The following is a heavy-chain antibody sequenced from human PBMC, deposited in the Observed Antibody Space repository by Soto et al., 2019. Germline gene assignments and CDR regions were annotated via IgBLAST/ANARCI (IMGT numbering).Heavy chain of an antibody. D-gene: IGHD4-17*01. CDR1: GFTFSSYA. J-gene: IGHJ6*02. CDR2: ISGSGGST. Sequence: EVQLLESGGGLVQPGGSLRLSCAASGFTFSSYAMSWVRQAPGKGLEWVSAISGSGGSTYYADSVKGRFTISRDNSKNTLYLQMNSLRAEDTAVYYCAKDHYGDYYYYYGMDVWGQGTTVTVSS. CDR3: AKDHYGDYYYYYGMDV. V-gene: IGHV3-23*01.